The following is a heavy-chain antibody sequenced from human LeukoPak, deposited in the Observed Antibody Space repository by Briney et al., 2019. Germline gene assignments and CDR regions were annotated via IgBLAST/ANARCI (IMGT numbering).Heavy chain of an antibody. CDR2: ISAYNGNT. J-gene: IGHJ5*02. CDR1: GYTFTSYG. CDR3: ARVSAHPFWFDP. V-gene: IGHV1-18*01. Sequence: ASVKVSCKAPGYTFTSYGISWVRQAPGQGLERMGWISAYNGNTNYAQKLQGRVTMTTDTSTSTAYMELRSLRSDDTAVYYCARVSAHPFWFDPWGQGTLVTVSS.